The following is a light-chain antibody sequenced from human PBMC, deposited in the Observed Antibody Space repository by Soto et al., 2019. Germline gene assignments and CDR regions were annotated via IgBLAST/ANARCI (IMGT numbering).Light chain of an antibody. J-gene: IGKJ1*01. CDR3: MQGTHWPWT. CDR1: QSLVFSNGNTY. Sequence: DVVMTQSPLSLPVTLGQPASISCRSSQSLVFSNGNTYLSWFQQRPGQSPRRLLYKISNRDSGVPDRFSGSGSGTDFTLKISRVEAEDVGLYYCMQGTHWPWTLGQGTKVEIK. CDR2: KIS. V-gene: IGKV2-30*01.